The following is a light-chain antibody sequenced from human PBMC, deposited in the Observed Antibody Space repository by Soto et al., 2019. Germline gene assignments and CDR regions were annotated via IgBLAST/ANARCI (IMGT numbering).Light chain of an antibody. J-gene: IGLJ2*01. Sequence: QSALTQPASVSGSPGQSITISCTGTSSDVGTYNLVSWYQQPPGKAPKLMIYEGTKRPSRFSNRFSGSKSGNTASLTISGLQAEDEADYYCNSHTKSNTPVLGGGTKLTVL. CDR2: EGT. CDR1: SSDVGTYNL. CDR3: NSHTKSNTPV. V-gene: IGLV2-14*02.